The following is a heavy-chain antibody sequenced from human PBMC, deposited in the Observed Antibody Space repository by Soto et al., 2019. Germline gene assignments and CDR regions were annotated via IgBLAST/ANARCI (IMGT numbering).Heavy chain of an antibody. CDR2: VSDVGSTI. CDR1: GFTFSDYY. J-gene: IGHJ4*02. CDR3: ARATGYSGYDHFDY. D-gene: IGHD5-12*01. Sequence: QVQLVESGGGLVKPGGSLRLSCAASGFTFSDYYMSWIRQAPGKGLEWISYVSDVGSTIYYADSVRGRFTISRDNAQNSLYLQMNSLRAEDTAVYYCARATGYSGYDHFDYWGQGTLVAVSS. V-gene: IGHV3-11*01.